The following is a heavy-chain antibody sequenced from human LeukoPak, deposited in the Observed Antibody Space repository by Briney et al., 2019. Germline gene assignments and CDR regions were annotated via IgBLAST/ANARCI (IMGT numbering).Heavy chain of an antibody. CDR2: INHSGST. CDR1: GGSFSGYC. D-gene: IGHD6-6*01. CDR3: ARGRWGGAARQRAPKKKNWFDP. V-gene: IGHV4-34*01. J-gene: IGHJ5*02. Sequence: SETLSLTRAVYGGSFSGYCWSWIRQPPGKGLEWMGDINHSGSTKYNPSLKSRVTISVDTSKNQFSLKLSSVTAADTAVYYCARGRWGGAARQRAPKKKNWFDPWGQGTLVTVSS.